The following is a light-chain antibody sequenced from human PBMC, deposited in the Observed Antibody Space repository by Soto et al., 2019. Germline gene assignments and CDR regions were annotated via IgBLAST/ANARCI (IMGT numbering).Light chain of an antibody. CDR1: QSVSSY. CDR3: QQYVSSSRT. Sequence: EIVLTQSPGTLSLSPGERATLSCRASQSVSSYLAWYQQKPCQAHRLLIYGASSSATGIPDRFSGSGSGKDFSLTISRPEPEDFAVYYCQQYVSSSRTFGQGTKVEIK. CDR2: GAS. V-gene: IGKV3-20*01. J-gene: IGKJ1*01.